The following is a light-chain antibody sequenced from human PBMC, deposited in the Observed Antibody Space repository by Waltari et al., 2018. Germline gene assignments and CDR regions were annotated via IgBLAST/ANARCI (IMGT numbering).Light chain of an antibody. CDR2: SNS. Sequence: QSVLTQPPSASGTPGPRVTISCSGGSSNIGSNAVHWYQQVPGTAPKLLIYSNSQRPSGVPDRFSGSKSGTSASLAISGLQSEDEADYYCATWDDTLNGLVFGTGTKVTV. J-gene: IGLJ1*01. V-gene: IGLV1-44*01. CDR1: SSNIGSNA. CDR3: ATWDDTLNGLV.